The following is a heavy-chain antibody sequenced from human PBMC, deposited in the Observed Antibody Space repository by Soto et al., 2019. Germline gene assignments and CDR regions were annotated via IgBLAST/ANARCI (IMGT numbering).Heavy chain of an antibody. V-gene: IGHV3-7*03. D-gene: IGHD6-6*01. CDR1: VCTFSSYW. J-gene: IGHJ6*02. Sequence: GSLRLSCAACVCTFSSYWMSWVRQAPGKGLEWVANIKQDGSEKYYVDSVKGRFTISRDNAKNSLYLQMNSLRAEDTAVYYCARDSRYSSSSVYYYGMDVWGQGTTVTVSS. CDR3: ARDSRYSSSSVYYYGMDV. CDR2: IKQDGSEK.